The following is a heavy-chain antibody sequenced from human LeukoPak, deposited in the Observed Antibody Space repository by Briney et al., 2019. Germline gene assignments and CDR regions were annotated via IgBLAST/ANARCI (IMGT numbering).Heavy chain of an antibody. CDR3: ARDYTYCSGGTCYDRFDF. D-gene: IGHD2-15*01. V-gene: IGHV3-48*04. Sequence: GGSLRLSCAASGFTFSSYSMNWVRQAPGKGLEWVSYISSSSSTIYYADSVKGRFTISRDNAKNSLYLQMNSLRAEDTAVYYCARDYTYCSGGTCYDRFDFWSQGTLVTVSS. CDR2: ISSSSSTI. J-gene: IGHJ4*02. CDR1: GFTFSSYS.